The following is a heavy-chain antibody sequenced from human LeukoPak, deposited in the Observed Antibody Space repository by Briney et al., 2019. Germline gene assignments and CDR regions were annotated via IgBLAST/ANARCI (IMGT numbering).Heavy chain of an antibody. D-gene: IGHD3-3*01. V-gene: IGHV1-58*02. CDR2: IVVASGNT. J-gene: IGHJ6*02. CDR1: GFRLSSPA. Sequence: TSVKVSCKASGFRLSSPAMQCVRQARGQRREWIGWIVVASGNTNSAQKFQERVTITRDMSTSTAYMELSRLRSEDTAVYFCATELRYLESDRMDVWGQGTTVTVSS. CDR3: ATELRYLESDRMDV.